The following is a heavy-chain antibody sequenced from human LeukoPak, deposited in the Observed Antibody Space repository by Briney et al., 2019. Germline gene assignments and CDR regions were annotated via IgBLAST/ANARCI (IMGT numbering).Heavy chain of an antibody. V-gene: IGHV4-34*01. D-gene: IGHD5-18*01. J-gene: IGHJ6*02. CDR2: INHSGST. Sequence: ASETLSLTCAVYGGSFSGYYWSWIRQPPGKGLEWIGEINHSGSTNYNPSLKSRVTISVDTSKNQFSLKLSSVTAADTAVYYCARHYYGALPAAIQLWGGSYYYGMDVWGQGTTVTVSS. CDR3: ARHYYGALPAAIQLWGGSYYYGMDV. CDR1: GGSFSGYY.